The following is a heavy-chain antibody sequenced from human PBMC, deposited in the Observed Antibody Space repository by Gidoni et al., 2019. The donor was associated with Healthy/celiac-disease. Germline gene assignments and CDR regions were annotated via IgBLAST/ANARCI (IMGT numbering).Heavy chain of an antibody. CDR3: ARSIAVAGTEFDP. CDR2: ISAYNGNT. Sequence: QGQLVQSGAEMKNPGAAVQVSCKAAGYTFTSYCISWVRQAPGQGLEWMGRISAYNGNTNYAQKLQGRVTMTTDTSTSTAYMELRSLRSDDTAVYYCARSIAVAGTEFDPWGQGTLVTVSS. V-gene: IGHV1-18*01. CDR1: GYTFTSYC. D-gene: IGHD6-19*01. J-gene: IGHJ5*02.